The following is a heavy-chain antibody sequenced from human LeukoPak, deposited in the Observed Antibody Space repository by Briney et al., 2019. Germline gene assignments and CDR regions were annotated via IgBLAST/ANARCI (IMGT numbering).Heavy chain of an antibody. CDR2: ISAYNGNT. J-gene: IGHJ5*02. Sequence: ASVKVSCKASGYTFTSYGISWVRQAPGQGLEWMGWISAYNGNTNYAQKIQGRVTMTTDTSTSTAYMELRSLRSDDTAVYYCARDQDPGIAVAGTTSAWFDPWGQGTLVTVSS. CDR1: GYTFTSYG. CDR3: ARDQDPGIAVAGTTSAWFDP. V-gene: IGHV1-18*01. D-gene: IGHD6-19*01.